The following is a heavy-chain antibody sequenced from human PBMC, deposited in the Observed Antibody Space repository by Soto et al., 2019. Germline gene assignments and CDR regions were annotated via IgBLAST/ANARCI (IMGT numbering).Heavy chain of an antibody. D-gene: IGHD3-22*01. Sequence: QVQLVQSGPEVKKPGASVKVSCRTSGYTFTAYYIHWVRQAPGQGLEWMGWVNPNSGDTNYAQKFQGCVTMTRDTSISTAYMELSRLRFDDTADYYCARGRYDSRQSYYLDYWAQGTLVTVSS. CDR2: VNPNSGDT. CDR1: GYTFTAYY. J-gene: IGHJ4*02. V-gene: IGHV1-2*04. CDR3: ARGRYDSRQSYYLDY.